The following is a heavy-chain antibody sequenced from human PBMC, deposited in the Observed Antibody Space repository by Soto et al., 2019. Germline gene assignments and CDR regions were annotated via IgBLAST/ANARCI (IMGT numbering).Heavy chain of an antibody. Sequence: GGSLRLSCAASGFTFSSYWMSWVRQAPGKGPEWVANIKQDGGEKHYVDSVKGRFTISRDNAKNSLYLQMNSLRAEDTAVYCCARVSIDYFDYWGQGTLVTVSS. D-gene: IGHD2-21*01. CDR1: GFTFSSYW. V-gene: IGHV3-7*03. J-gene: IGHJ4*02. CDR2: IKQDGGEK. CDR3: ARVSIDYFDY.